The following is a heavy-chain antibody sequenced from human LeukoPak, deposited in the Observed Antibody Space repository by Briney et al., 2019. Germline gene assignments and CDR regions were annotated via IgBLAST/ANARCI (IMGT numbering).Heavy chain of an antibody. D-gene: IGHD6-19*01. CDR1: GFSFITYA. Sequence: GGALRLSCAASGFSFITYAMSWVRQAPGKGLEYVAAISSNGGNTYYPNSMKGRFTISRDNSKNTLYLQMGSLRVEDMAVYYCARRDTSGYFSDYWGQGTLVTVSS. V-gene: IGHV3-64*01. CDR3: ARRDTSGYFSDY. J-gene: IGHJ4*02. CDR2: ISSNGGNT.